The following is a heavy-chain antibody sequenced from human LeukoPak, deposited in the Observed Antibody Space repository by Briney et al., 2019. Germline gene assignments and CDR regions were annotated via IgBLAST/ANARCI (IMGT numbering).Heavy chain of an antibody. CDR2: IIPNFGTA. Sequence: ASVKLCCKASGGTFSSYAISWVRQAPGQGLEWMGGIIPNFGTANYAQTFQGRVTITADESTSTAYMEVSSLRSDDTAVYYCATAHPPWMRVVATPILEAFDIWGQGTMVTVSS. D-gene: IGHD3-22*01. CDR3: ATAHPPWMRVVATPILEAFDI. CDR1: GGTFSSYA. V-gene: IGHV1-69*13. J-gene: IGHJ3*02.